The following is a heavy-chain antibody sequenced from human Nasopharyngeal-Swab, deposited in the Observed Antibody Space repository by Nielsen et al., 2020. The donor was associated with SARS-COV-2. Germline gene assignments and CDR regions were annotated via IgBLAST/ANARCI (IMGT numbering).Heavy chain of an antibody. CDR1: GFTFSSHA. CDR2: ISYDGSNK. CDR3: ARGTKWYLDQ. D-gene: IGHD1-14*01. V-gene: IGHV3-30*04. Sequence: GESLKISCAASGFTFSSHAMHWVRQAPGKGLEWAALISYDGSNKYYADSVKGRFTISRDNSKNTLYLQLNSLRTEDTAVYYCARGTKWYLDQWGQGTLVTVSS. J-gene: IGHJ4*02.